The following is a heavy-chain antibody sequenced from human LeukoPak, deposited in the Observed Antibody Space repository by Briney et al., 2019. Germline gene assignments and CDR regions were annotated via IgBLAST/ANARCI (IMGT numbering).Heavy chain of an antibody. D-gene: IGHD3-3*01. V-gene: IGHV4-4*07. CDR3: ARVPDFWSGYYSGHAFDI. Sequence: PSETLSLTCTVSGGSISSYYWSWIRQPAGKGLEWIGRIYTSGSTNYNPSLKSRVTMSVDTSKNQFSLKLSSVTAADTAVYYCARVPDFWSGYYSGHAFDIWGQGTMVTVSS. J-gene: IGHJ3*02. CDR2: IYTSGST. CDR1: GGSISSYY.